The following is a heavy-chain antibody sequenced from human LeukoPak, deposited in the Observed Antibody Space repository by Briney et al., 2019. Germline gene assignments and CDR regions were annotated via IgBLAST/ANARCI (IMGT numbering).Heavy chain of an antibody. D-gene: IGHD3-10*01. CDR1: GFTFSSYA. CDR3: AKDRQDYGTH. Sequence: GGSLRLSCAASGFTFSSYAMSWVRQAPGKGLEWVSTISGSGGTTYYADSVKGRFTISRDNSKNTLYLQMNSLRAEDAAVYYCAKDRQDYGTHWGQGALVTVSS. J-gene: IGHJ4*02. V-gene: IGHV3-23*01. CDR2: ISGSGGTT.